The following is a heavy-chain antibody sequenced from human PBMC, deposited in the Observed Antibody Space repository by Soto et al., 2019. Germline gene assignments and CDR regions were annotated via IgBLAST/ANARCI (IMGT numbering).Heavy chain of an antibody. CDR1: GYTFTGYY. J-gene: IGHJ5*02. Sequence: ASVKVSCKASGYTFTGYYMHWVRQAPGQGLEWMGWISAYNGNTNYAQKLQGRVTMTTDTSTSTAYMELRSLRSDDTAVYYCAREVDSSGWYGWFDPWGQGTLVTVSS. D-gene: IGHD6-19*01. CDR2: ISAYNGNT. V-gene: IGHV1-18*04. CDR3: AREVDSSGWYGWFDP.